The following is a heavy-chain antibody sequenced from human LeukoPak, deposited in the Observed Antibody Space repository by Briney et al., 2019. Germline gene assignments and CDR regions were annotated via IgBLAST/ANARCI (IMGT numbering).Heavy chain of an antibody. J-gene: IGHJ4*02. Sequence: PGGSLRLSCAVSGFTVSSNYMIWVRQAPGKGLEWIGYIYYSGSTNYNPSLKSRVTISVDTSKNQFSLKLSSVTAADTAVYYCARHGLKYYYGSGSDKFDYWGQGTLVTVSS. CDR1: GFTVSSNY. D-gene: IGHD3-10*01. CDR2: IYYSGST. V-gene: IGHV4-59*08. CDR3: ARHGLKYYYGSGSDKFDY.